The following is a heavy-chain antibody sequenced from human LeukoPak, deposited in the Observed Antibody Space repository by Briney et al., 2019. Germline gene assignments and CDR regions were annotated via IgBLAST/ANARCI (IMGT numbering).Heavy chain of an antibody. CDR2: ILGSGGST. Sequence: GGSLRLSCAASGFTFSSYAMAWVRQAPGKGLEWVSHILGSGGSTYYADSVKGRFTISRDNSKNTLYLKMNSLRTEDTAVYYCVADLPGTNSPYFDYWGQGTLVTVSS. CDR3: VADLPGTNSPYFDY. J-gene: IGHJ4*02. CDR1: GFTFSSYA. V-gene: IGHV3-23*01. D-gene: IGHD4/OR15-4a*01.